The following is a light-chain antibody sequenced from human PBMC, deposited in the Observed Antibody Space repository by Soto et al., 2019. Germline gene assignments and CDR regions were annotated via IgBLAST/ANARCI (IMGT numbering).Light chain of an antibody. Sequence: EIVLTQSPATLSLSPGERATLSCRASQSVSTYLAWYQQKLGQAPRLLIYDASNRATGIPARFSGSGSGTDFTLSISSLEPEDFAVYYCQQRSNWPRFTFGPGTKVYIK. V-gene: IGKV3-11*01. CDR3: QQRSNWPRFT. CDR1: QSVSTY. J-gene: IGKJ3*01. CDR2: DAS.